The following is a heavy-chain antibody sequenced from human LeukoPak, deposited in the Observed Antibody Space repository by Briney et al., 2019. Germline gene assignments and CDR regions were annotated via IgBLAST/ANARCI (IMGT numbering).Heavy chain of an antibody. CDR1: GFTFSSHS. CDR3: ARGAYYYED. D-gene: IGHD3-22*01. J-gene: IGHJ4*02. V-gene: IGHV3-48*01. Sequence: GGSLRLSCAASGFTFSSHSMNWVRQAPGKGLEWVSYISSSSSTIYYADAVKGRFTISRDNAKNSLYLQMNSLRAEDTAVYYCARGAYYYEDWGQGTLVTVSS. CDR2: ISSSSSTI.